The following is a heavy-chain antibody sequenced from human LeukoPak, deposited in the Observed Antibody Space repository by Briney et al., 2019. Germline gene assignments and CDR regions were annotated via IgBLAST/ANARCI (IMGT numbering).Heavy chain of an antibody. CDR1: GYTFTSYY. J-gene: IGHJ6*02. Sequence: ASVKVSCKASGYTFTSYYMHWVRQAPGQGLEWMGIINPSGGSTSYAQKFQGRVTMIRDTSTSTVYMELSSLRSEDTAVYYCARPSLYYDTSSYYGPYYGMDVWGQGTTVTVSS. CDR3: ARPSLYYDTSSYYGPYYGMDV. CDR2: INPSGGST. D-gene: IGHD3-22*01. V-gene: IGHV1-46*01.